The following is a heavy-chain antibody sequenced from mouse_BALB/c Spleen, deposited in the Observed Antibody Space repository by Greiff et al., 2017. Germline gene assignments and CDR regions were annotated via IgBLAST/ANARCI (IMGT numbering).Heavy chain of an antibody. V-gene: IGHV5-4*02. CDR2: ISDGGSYT. CDR1: GFTFSDYY. Sequence: EVKVVESGGGLVKPGGSLKLSCAASGFTFSDYYMYWVRQTPEKRLEWVATISDGGSYTYYPDSVKGRFTISRDNAKNNLYLQMSSLKSEDTAMYYCAREKNSSFAYWGQGTLVTVSA. CDR3: AREKNSSFAY. J-gene: IGHJ3*01.